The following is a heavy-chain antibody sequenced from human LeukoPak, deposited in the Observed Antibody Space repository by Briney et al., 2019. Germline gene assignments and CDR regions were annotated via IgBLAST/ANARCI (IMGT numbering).Heavy chain of an antibody. D-gene: IGHD5-18*01. CDR3: ASGYSYGKVDY. CDR2: ISYSGST. V-gene: IGHV4-59*01. J-gene: IGHJ4*02. CDR1: GGSISSYY. Sequence: SETLSLTCTVSGGSISSYYWTWIRQPPGKGLEWIGYISYSGSTSYNPSLKSRVTISVDTSKNQFSLKLSSVTAADTAVYYCASGYSYGKVDYWGQGTLVTVSS.